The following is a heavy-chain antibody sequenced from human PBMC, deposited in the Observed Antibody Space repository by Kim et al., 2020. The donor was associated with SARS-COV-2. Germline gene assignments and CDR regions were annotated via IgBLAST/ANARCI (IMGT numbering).Heavy chain of an antibody. D-gene: IGHD3-10*01. Sequence: SETLSLTCAVYGGSFSGYYWSWIRQPPGKGLEWIGEINHSGSTNYNPSLKSRVTISVDTSKNQFSLKLSSVTAADTAVYYCARGGGWFGVSYWGQGTLVTVSS. CDR1: GGSFSGYY. CDR2: INHSGST. CDR3: ARGGGWFGVSY. J-gene: IGHJ4*02. V-gene: IGHV4-34*01.